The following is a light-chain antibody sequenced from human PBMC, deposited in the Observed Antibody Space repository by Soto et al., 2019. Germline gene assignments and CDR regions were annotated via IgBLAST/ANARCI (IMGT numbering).Light chain of an antibody. Sequence: EIVLTQSPGTLSLSPGERATLSCRASQSVSSSYLARYQQKPGQAPRLLIYGASSRATGIPDRFSGSGSGTDFTLTIIRLEPEDFAVYYCHQYDSSPLTFGGGTKVEIK. CDR1: QSVSSSY. J-gene: IGKJ4*01. V-gene: IGKV3-20*01. CDR3: HQYDSSPLT. CDR2: GAS.